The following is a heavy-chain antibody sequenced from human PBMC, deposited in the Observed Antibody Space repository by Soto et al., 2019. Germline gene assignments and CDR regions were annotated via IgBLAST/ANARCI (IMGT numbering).Heavy chain of an antibody. CDR3: AKDLTRQLAYWLDP. CDR1: GFSFTGYY. CDR2: INAHSGGT. D-gene: IGHD6-6*01. J-gene: IGHJ5*02. V-gene: IGHV1-2*02. Sequence: GASVKVSCKASGFSFTGYYIHWLRQAPGQGLEWMGWINAHSGGTEYAQKLQGRVTLTRDTSIATAYLTLTSLTSDDTALYYCAKDLTRQLAYWLDPRGQVTQGTVSS.